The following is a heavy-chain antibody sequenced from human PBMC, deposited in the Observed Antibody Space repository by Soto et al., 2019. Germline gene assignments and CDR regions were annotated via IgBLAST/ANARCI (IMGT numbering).Heavy chain of an antibody. Sequence: GGSLRLSCAASGFTFSSYGMHWVRQAPGKGLEWVAIISYDGTNKYYGDSVKGRFTISRDNSENTLYLQMNSLRAEDTAVYYCAKTRESSGWSYFDYWGQGTLVTVSS. CDR2: ISYDGTNK. CDR1: GFTFSSYG. D-gene: IGHD6-19*01. J-gene: IGHJ4*02. CDR3: AKTRESSGWSYFDY. V-gene: IGHV3-30*18.